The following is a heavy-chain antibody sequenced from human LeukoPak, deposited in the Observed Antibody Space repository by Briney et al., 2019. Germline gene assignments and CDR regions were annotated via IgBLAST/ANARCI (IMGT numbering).Heavy chain of an antibody. CDR3: AKGLYVSGSYFDY. CDR1: GFTFSSYS. CDR2: ISSSSSTI. Sequence: PGGSLRLSCAASGFTFSSYSMNWVRQAPGKGLEWVSYISSSSSTIYYADSVKGRFTISRDNSKNTLYLQMNSLRAEDTAVYYCAKGLYVSGSYFDYWGQGTLVTVSS. J-gene: IGHJ4*02. V-gene: IGHV3-48*01. D-gene: IGHD3-10*01.